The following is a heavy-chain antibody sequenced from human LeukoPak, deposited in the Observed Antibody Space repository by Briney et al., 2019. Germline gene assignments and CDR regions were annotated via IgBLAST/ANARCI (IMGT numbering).Heavy chain of an antibody. V-gene: IGHV1-46*01. CDR3: ARESSSGWQYY. CDR2: INPSGGST. J-gene: IGHJ4*02. D-gene: IGHD6-19*01. CDR1: GYTFTSYY. Sequence: ASVKVSCKAAGYTFTSYYMHWVRQAPGQGLEWMGIINPSGGSTSYAQKFQGRVTMTRDTSTSTVYMELSSLRSEDTAVYYCARESSSGWQYYWGQGTLVTVSS.